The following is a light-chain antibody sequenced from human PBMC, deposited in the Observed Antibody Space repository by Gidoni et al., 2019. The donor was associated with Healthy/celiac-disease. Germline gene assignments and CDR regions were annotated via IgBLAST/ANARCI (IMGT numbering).Light chain of an antibody. V-gene: IGKV3-15*01. CDR2: GAS. J-gene: IGKJ2*01. Sequence: EIVMTQSTATLSVSPGERATLSCRASQRVSSNLAWYQQKPGQAPRLLIYGASTRATGIPARFSGSGSGTEFTLTISSLQSEDFAVYYCQQYNNWPPYTFGQXTKLEIK. CDR1: QRVSSN. CDR3: QQYNNWPPYT.